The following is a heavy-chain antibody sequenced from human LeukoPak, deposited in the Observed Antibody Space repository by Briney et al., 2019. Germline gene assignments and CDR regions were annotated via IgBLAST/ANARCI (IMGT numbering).Heavy chain of an antibody. CDR1: GFTFSSYW. V-gene: IGHV3-7*01. CDR2: IKQDGSEK. CDR3: ARESLIPSMVRAHYYYCYGMDV. Sequence: GGSLRLSCAASGFTFSSYWMSWVRQAPGKGLEWVANIKQDGSEKYYVDSVKGRFTISRDNAKNSLYLQMNSLRAEDTAVYYCARESLIPSMVRAHYYYCYGMDVWGQGTTVTVSS. D-gene: IGHD3-10*01. J-gene: IGHJ6*02.